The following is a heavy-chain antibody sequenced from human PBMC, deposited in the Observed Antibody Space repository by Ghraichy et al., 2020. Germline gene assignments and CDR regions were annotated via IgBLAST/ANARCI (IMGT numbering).Heavy chain of an antibody. CDR1: GGTFSTYA. CDR2: IIPIFGTT. CDR3: ARNLGREVLEAFDL. Sequence: SVKVSCKSSGGTFSTYAITWVRQAPGQGLEWMGGIIPIFGTTYYAQNFQGRVTITADESTSTAYMELSSLRSEDTAVYYCARNLGREVLEAFDLRGQGTMVTVSS. V-gene: IGHV1-69*13. J-gene: IGHJ3*01. D-gene: IGHD1-26*01.